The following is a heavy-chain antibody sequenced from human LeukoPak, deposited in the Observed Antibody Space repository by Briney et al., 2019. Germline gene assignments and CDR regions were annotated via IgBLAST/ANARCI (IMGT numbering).Heavy chain of an antibody. J-gene: IGHJ4*02. CDR1: GITLSNYA. CDR3: AKRGVVIRVILVGFHKEAYYFDS. V-gene: IGHV3-23*01. CDR2: ISGSGGGT. Sequence: GGSLRLSCAVSGITLSNYAMSWVRQAPGKGLEWVAGISGSGGGTKYADSVKGRFTISRDNSKNTLYLQMNNLRVDDTAVYFCAKRGVVIRVILVGFHKEAYYFDSWGQGALVTVSS. D-gene: IGHD3-22*01.